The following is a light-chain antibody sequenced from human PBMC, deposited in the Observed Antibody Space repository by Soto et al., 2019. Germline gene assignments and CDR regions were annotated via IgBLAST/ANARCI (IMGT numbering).Light chain of an antibody. CDR1: SSNIGRNT. CDR3: AAWDDSLNGRV. J-gene: IGLJ3*02. Sequence: QSVLTQPPSASGTPGQGVTISCSGSSSNIGRNTVNWYQQLPGTAPKLLIYTNNHRPSGVPDRFSGSKSGTSASLAISGLQSEDEADYYCAAWDDSLNGRVFGGGTKLTVL. CDR2: TNN. V-gene: IGLV1-44*01.